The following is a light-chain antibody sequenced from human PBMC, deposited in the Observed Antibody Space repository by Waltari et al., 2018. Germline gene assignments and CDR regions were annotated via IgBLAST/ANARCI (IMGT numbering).Light chain of an antibody. Sequence: EIVMTQSPATLSVSPGERATLSCRASQSVSSNFAWYQQKPGQAPRLLIYGASTRATGIPARFSGSGSGTEFTLTISSLQSEDFAVYYCQQYNNWPPGMYTFGQGTKLEIK. CDR1: QSVSSN. J-gene: IGKJ2*01. V-gene: IGKV3-15*01. CDR3: QQYNNWPPGMYT. CDR2: GAS.